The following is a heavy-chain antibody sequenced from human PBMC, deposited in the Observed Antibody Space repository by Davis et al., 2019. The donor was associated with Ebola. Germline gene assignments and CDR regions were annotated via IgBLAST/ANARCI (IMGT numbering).Heavy chain of an antibody. D-gene: IGHD3-9*01. CDR2: ISSSGSFI. J-gene: IGHJ5*02. CDR3: ARDRYFDGLDDWFDP. Sequence: PGGSLRLSCAASGFTFSSQSMNWVRQAPGKGLEWLSSISSSGSFIYQADSVKGRFTISRDNARNSVYLQMNSLRAEDSALYYCARDRYFDGLDDWFDPWGQGTLVTVSS. CDR1: GFTFSSQS. V-gene: IGHV3-21*04.